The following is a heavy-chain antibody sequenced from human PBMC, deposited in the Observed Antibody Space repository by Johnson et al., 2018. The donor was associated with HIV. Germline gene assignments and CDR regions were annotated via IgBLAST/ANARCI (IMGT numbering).Heavy chain of an antibody. J-gene: IGHJ3*02. Sequence: QVQLVESGGGLVKPGGSLRLSCAASGFTFRNAWMSWVRQAPGKGLEWVSYISSSGSTIYYADSVKGRFTISRDNAKNSLYLQMNSLRAGDTAVYYCAREAQTHAFDIWGQGTMVTVSS. D-gene: IGHD4-23*01. CDR3: AREAQTHAFDI. V-gene: IGHV3-11*04. CDR1: GFTFRNAW. CDR2: ISSSGSTI.